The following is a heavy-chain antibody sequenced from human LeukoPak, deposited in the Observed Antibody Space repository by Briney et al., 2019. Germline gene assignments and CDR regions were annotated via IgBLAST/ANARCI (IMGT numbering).Heavy chain of an antibody. CDR1: GGTFSSYA. V-gene: IGHV1-69*01. CDR3: ASYYYDSSGYLDI. D-gene: IGHD3-22*01. J-gene: IGHJ3*02. Sequence: ASVKVSCKASGGTFSSYAISWVRQAPGQGLEWMGGIIPIFGTANYAQKFQGRVTITADESTSTAYMELSRLRSEDTAVYYCASYYYDSSGYLDIWGQGTMVTVSS. CDR2: IIPIFGTA.